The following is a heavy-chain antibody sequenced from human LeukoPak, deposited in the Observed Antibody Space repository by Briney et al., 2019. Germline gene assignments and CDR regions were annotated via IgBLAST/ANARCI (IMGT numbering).Heavy chain of an antibody. CDR1: GGSFSGYY. D-gene: IGHD3-22*01. V-gene: IGHV4-34*01. CDR2: INHSGST. CDR3: ARSPGYYYDSSGYGNFDY. Sequence: SETLSLTCAVYGGSFSGYYWSWIRQPPGKGLEWIGEINHSGSTNYNPSLKSRVTISVDTSKNQFSLKLSSVTAADTAVYYCARSPGYYYDSSGYGNFDYWGQGTLVTVSS. J-gene: IGHJ4*02.